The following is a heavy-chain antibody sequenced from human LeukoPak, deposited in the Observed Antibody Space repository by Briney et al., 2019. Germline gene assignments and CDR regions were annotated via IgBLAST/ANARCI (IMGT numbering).Heavy chain of an antibody. J-gene: IGHJ4*02. D-gene: IGHD4-23*01. V-gene: IGHV4-34*01. CDR3: AREHGGINVDY. Sequence: SETLSLTCAVYGGSFSGYYWSWIRQPPGKGLEWIGSIYYSGSTYYNPSLKSRVTISVDTSKNQFSLKLSSVTAADTAVYYCAREHGGINVDYWGQGTLVTVSS. CDR1: GGSFSGYY. CDR2: IYYSGST.